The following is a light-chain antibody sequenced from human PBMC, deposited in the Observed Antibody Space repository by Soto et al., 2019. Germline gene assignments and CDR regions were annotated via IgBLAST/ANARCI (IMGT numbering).Light chain of an antibody. Sequence: IVMTQSPATLSVSPGERATLSCRAGQTIYSNVAWYQQRPGQAPRLLIYRASTRATGVPARFSGSGSGTEFTLTISGLQPEDFATYYCLCYITYPWTFGQGTKVDI. J-gene: IGKJ1*01. CDR3: LCYITYPWT. CDR2: RAS. CDR1: QTIYSN. V-gene: IGKV3-15*01.